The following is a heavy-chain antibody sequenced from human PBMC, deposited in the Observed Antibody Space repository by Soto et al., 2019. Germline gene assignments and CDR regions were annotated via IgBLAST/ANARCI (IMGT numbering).Heavy chain of an antibody. CDR1: GGTFSSYA. D-gene: IGHD3-22*01. J-gene: IGHJ4*02. Sequence: GASVKVSCKASGGTFSSYAISWVRQAPGQGLELMGGIIPIFGTANYAQKFQGRVTITADESTSTAYVELSSLRSEDTAVYYCARGGVYPPSTTYYYDSSGYHFHYWGQGTLVTVSS. CDR3: ARGGVYPPSTTYYYDSSGYHFHY. CDR2: IIPIFGTA. V-gene: IGHV1-69*13.